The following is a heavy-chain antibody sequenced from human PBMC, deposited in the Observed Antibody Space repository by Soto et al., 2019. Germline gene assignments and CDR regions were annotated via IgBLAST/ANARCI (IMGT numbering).Heavy chain of an antibody. CDR2: ISAYNGNT. CDR3: ARDHGGGITFE. J-gene: IGHJ4*02. Sequence: QVQLVQSGAEVKKPGASVKVSCKTSGYTFTSYAISWVRQAPGQGLEWLGWISAYNGNTKYAQKLQGRVTMTTDTSTSTAYMDLRSLGSDDTAVYYCARDHGGGITFEWGQGSQVTVSS. CDR1: GYTFTSYA. V-gene: IGHV1-18*01. D-gene: IGHD3-16*01.